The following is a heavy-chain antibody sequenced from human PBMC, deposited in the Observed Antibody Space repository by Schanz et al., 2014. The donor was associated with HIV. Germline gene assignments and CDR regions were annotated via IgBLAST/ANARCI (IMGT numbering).Heavy chain of an antibody. D-gene: IGHD3-16*02. Sequence: AQLVEFGGGVVQPGTSLRLSCEGSGFSFSDYGMHWVRQASGKGLEWIVRIGSKANSYATAYSGPVKSRFTVSRDDSNRPAYLQMNSLKTEDTSVYYCSGESYPAHLHHWGQGTLVTVSS. CDR2: IGSKANSYAT. J-gene: IGHJ1*01. CDR1: GFSFSDYG. V-gene: IGHV3-73*01. CDR3: SGESYPAHLHH.